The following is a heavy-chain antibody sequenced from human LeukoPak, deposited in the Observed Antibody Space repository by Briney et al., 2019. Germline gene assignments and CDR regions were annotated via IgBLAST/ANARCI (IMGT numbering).Heavy chain of an antibody. Sequence: PSETLSLTCTVSGGPISNYFWSWIRHSPGKGLEWIGYIYNTGNTNYNLSLKSRVTISIDTSKNQFSLKLSSVTAADTAVYYCARDSRYSSYRGVDYWGQGTLVTVSS. CDR1: GGPISNYF. CDR2: IYNTGNT. V-gene: IGHV4-59*01. CDR3: ARDSRYSSYRGVDY. J-gene: IGHJ4*02. D-gene: IGHD5-12*01.